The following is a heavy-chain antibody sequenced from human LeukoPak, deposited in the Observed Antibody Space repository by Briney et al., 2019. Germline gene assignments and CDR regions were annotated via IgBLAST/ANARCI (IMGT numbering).Heavy chain of an antibody. CDR1: GGSLSGYY. D-gene: IGHD3/OR15-3a*01. CDR3: ASGRGWFDP. Sequence: PSETLSLTCAVYGGSLSGYYWSWIRQPPGKGLEWIGYIYYSGSTNYNPSLKSRVTISVDTSKNQFSLKLSSVTAADTAVYYCASGRGWFDPWGQGTLVTVSS. CDR2: IYYSGST. J-gene: IGHJ5*02. V-gene: IGHV4-59*01.